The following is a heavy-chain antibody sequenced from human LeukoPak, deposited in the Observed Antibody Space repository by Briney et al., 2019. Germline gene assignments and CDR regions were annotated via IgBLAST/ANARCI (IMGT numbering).Heavy chain of an antibody. Sequence: GGSLRLSCRVSGFALTSYWMHWVRQVPGKGLVWVARIKYDGSSTNYADFVKGRFTLSRDNAKNTLYLQMNSLRAEDTAVYYCASPDPLSLGARLGYWGQGTLVTVSS. CDR1: GFALTSYW. J-gene: IGHJ4*02. D-gene: IGHD1-26*01. CDR2: IKYDGSST. CDR3: ASPDPLSLGARLGY. V-gene: IGHV3-74*01.